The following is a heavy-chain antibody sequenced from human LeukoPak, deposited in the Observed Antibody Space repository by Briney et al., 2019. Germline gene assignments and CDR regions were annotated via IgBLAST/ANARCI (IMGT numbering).Heavy chain of an antibody. CDR2: IRSKAYGGTT. V-gene: IGHV3-49*04. J-gene: IGHJ4*02. D-gene: IGHD6-13*01. CDR3: TRGGSSSWYHY. Sequence: GGSLRLSCTASGFTFGDYAMSWVPRAPGKGLEWVGFIRSKAYGGTTEYAASVKGRFTISRDDSKSIAYLQMNSLKTEDTAVYYCTRGGSSSWYHYWGQGTLVTVSS. CDR1: GFTFGDYA.